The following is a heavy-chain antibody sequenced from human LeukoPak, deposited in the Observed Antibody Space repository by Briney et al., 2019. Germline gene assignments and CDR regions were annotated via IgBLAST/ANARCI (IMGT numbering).Heavy chain of an antibody. CDR2: IYWNDDK. V-gene: IGHV2-5*01. J-gene: IGHJ3*02. CDR1: GFSLSTSGVG. Sequence: TLSLTLTCTFSGFSLSTSGVGVGWIRQPPGKALEWLALIYWNDDKRYSPSLKSRLTITKDTSKNQVVLTMTNMDPVDTATYYCAHNPRSDYCSSTSCIDAFDIWGQGTMVTVSS. CDR3: AHNPRSDYCSSTSCIDAFDI. D-gene: IGHD2-2*01.